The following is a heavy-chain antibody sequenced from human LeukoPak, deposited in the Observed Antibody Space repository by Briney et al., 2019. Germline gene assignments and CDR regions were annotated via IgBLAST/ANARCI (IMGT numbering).Heavy chain of an antibody. CDR1: GFTFSSYA. J-gene: IGHJ3*02. CDR3: AREEYNWNDVGAFDI. CDR2: ISGSGGST. Sequence: GGSLRLSCAASGFTFSSYAMSWVRQAPGKGLEWVSAISGSGGSTYYADSVKGRFTISRDNSKNTLYLQMNSPRAEDTAVYYCAREEYNWNDVGAFDIWGQGTMVTVSS. D-gene: IGHD1-1*01. V-gene: IGHV3-23*01.